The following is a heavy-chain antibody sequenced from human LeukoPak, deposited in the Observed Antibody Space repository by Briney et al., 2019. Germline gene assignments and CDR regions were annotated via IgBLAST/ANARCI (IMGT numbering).Heavy chain of an antibody. V-gene: IGHV3-15*01. CDR1: GFTFSNAW. CDR3: TTLYYYDSSGYHFDY. D-gene: IGHD3-22*01. Sequence: GGSLRLSCAASGFTFSNAWMSWVRQAPEKGLEWVGRIKSKTDGGTTDYAAPVKGRFTIPRDDSKNTLYLQMNSLKTEDTAVYYCTTLYYYDSSGYHFDYWGQGTLVTVSS. J-gene: IGHJ4*02. CDR2: IKSKTDGGTT.